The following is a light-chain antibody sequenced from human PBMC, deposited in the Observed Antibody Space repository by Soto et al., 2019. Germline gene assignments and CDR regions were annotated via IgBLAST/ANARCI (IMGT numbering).Light chain of an antibody. V-gene: IGKV3-11*01. J-gene: IGKJ2*01. CDR2: DAS. Sequence: EIVLTQSPATLSLSPGESVTLSCRASESVSSYLAWYQQKPGQAPRLLIYDASNRATDIPARFRGSGSGTDFTLTISSLESEDFGVYYCQQRGKWPRTFGQGTKLEIK. CDR1: ESVSSY. CDR3: QQRGKWPRT.